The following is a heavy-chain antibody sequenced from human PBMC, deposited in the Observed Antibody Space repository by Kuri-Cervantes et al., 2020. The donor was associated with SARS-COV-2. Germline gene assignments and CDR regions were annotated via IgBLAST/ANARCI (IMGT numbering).Heavy chain of an antibody. J-gene: IGHJ6*02. CDR1: GFTFSSYW. CDR3: ATLDGMDV. Sequence: GESLKISCAASGFTFSSYWMHWVRQAPGKGLVWVSRINSDGSSTSYADSVKGRFTISRDNAKNTLYRQMNSLRAEDTAVYYCATLDGMDVWGQGTTVTVSS. V-gene: IGHV3-74*01. CDR2: INSDGSST.